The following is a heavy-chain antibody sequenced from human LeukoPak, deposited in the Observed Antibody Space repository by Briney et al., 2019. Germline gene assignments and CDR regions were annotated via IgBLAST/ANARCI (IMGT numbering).Heavy chain of an antibody. CDR3: ARGGEYSSSQNFDY. CDR2: IYYSGST. V-gene: IGHV4-30-4*01. D-gene: IGHD6-13*01. CDR1: GGSISSGDYY. J-gene: IGHJ4*02. Sequence: SETLSLTCTVSGGSISSGDYYWSWIRQPPGKGLEWIGYIYYSGSTYYNPSLKSRVTISVDTSKNQFSLKLSSVIAADTAVYYCARGGEYSSSQNFDYWGQGTLVTVSS.